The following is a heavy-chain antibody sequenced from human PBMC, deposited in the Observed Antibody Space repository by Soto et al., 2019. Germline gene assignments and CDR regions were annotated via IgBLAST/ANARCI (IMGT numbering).Heavy chain of an antibody. V-gene: IGHV3-30-3*01. CDR3: ARDTSGSGYSGP. J-gene: IGHJ5*02. CDR1: GFSFSSYA. CDR2: ISNDGNNK. D-gene: IGHD3-22*01. Sequence: PGGSLRLSXAASGFSFSSYAMHWVRQAPGKGLEWVAVISNDGNNKYYAESVKGRFTISRDNSKNTLYLQMNSLRAEDTAVYYCARDTSGSGYSGPWGQGTLVTVSS.